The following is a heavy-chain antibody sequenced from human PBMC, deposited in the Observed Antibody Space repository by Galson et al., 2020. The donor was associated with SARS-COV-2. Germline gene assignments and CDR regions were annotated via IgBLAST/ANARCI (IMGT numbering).Heavy chain of an antibody. J-gene: IGHJ6*02. V-gene: IGHV3-33*01. CDR1: GFIFGDSG. Sequence: PGGSLRLSCAASGFIFGDSGMHWVRQAPGKGLEWVALIYSDGSKEYYADSVKGRFSIPRANSKNILYLQMNSLRAGDTAIYYCARGAGCSGRTCSSQRGPYDYYGMDIWGQGTTVTVSS. D-gene: IGHD2-15*01. CDR3: ARGAGCSGRTCSSQRGPYDYYGMDI. CDR2: IYSDGSKE.